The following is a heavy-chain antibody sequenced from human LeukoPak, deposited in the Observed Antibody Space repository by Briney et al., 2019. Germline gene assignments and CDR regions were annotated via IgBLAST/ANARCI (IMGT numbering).Heavy chain of an antibody. CDR2: FTGSGGST. Sequence: GGSLRLSCAASGFNFSSYAMSWVRQAPGEGLEWVSAFTGSGGSTYHAVPVKGRLTISRDNSKNTLYLQMNSLRAEDTAVHYCARAFSSSSTVYYYYNMDVWGKGTTVTVSS. CDR3: ARAFSSSSTVYYYYNMDV. J-gene: IGHJ6*03. V-gene: IGHV3-23*01. CDR1: GFNFSSYA. D-gene: IGHD6-6*01.